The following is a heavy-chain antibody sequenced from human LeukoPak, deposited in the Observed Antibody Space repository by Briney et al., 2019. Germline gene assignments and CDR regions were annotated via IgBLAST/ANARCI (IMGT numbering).Heavy chain of an antibody. CDR3: TRSHSSGYALVDY. J-gene: IGHJ4*02. V-gene: IGHV3-72*01. Sequence: GGSLRLSCSASGFTFSEYYMDWVRQSPGKGLEWVGRTRNKANSYTTEYAATVKGRFTISRDGSKNLLYLQMNSLKAEDTAVYYCTRSHSSGYALVDYWGQGTLVTVSS. CDR2: TRNKANSYTT. D-gene: IGHD3-22*01. CDR1: GFTFSEYY.